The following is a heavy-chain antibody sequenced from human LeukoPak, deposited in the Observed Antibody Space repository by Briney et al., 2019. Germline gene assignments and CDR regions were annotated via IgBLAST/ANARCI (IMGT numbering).Heavy chain of an antibody. CDR3: ARSFGSGSYFFDY. CDR1: GGSVSSGSYY. V-gene: IGHV4-61*01. J-gene: IGHJ4*02. D-gene: IGHD3-10*01. Sequence: SETLSLTCTVSGGSVSSGSYYWSWIRQPPGKGLEWIGYIYYSGSTNYNPSLKSRVTISVDTSRNQFSLKMSSVTAADTAVYYCARSFGSGSYFFDYWGQGTLVTVSS. CDR2: IYYSGST.